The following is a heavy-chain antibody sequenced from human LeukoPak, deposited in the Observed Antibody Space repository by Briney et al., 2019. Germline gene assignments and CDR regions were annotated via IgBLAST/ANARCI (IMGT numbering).Heavy chain of an antibody. D-gene: IGHD1-26*01. CDR1: GYSFTSYW. V-gene: IGHV5-51*01. CDR3: ARHQSVGATAPSFPH. J-gene: IGHJ1*01. Sequence: GESLKISCKGSGYSFTSYWIGWVRQMPGKGGEGVGIIYPGDSDTRYSPSFQGRGTISADKSTSTAYLQWSTLKASDTALYYCARHQSVGATAPSFPHWGQGTLVTVSS. CDR2: IYPGDSDT.